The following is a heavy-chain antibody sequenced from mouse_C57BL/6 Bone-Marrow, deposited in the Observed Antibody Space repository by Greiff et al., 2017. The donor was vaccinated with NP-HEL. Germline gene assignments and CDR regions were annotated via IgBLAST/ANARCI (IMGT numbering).Heavy chain of an antibody. Sequence: EVNLVESGGGLVQPKGSLKLSCAASGFTFNTYAMHWVRQAPGKGLEWVARISSKSSNYATYYADSVKDRFTISRDDSQSMLYLQMNNLKTEDTAMYYCVRDLGMDYWGQGTSVTVSS. V-gene: IGHV10-3*01. CDR3: VRDLGMDY. D-gene: IGHD4-1*01. CDR1: GFTFNTYA. CDR2: ISSKSSNYAT. J-gene: IGHJ4*01.